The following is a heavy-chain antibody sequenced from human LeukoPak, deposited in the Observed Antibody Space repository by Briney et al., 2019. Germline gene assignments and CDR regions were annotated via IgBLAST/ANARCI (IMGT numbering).Heavy chain of an antibody. Sequence: ASVKVSCKASGYTFTSYDINWVRQANGQGLEWRGLMNPNSGNTGYAQKFQGRVTMTRNTSISTAYMELSSLRSEDTAVYYCARGDIVVVPAASDAFDIWGQGTMVTVSS. CDR2: MNPNSGNT. D-gene: IGHD2-2*01. CDR3: ARGDIVVVPAASDAFDI. J-gene: IGHJ3*02. V-gene: IGHV1-8*01. CDR1: GYTFTSYD.